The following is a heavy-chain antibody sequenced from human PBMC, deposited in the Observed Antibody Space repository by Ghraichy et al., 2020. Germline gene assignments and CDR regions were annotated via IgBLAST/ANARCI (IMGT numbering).Heavy chain of an antibody. V-gene: IGHV3-48*02. CDR2: ISSSSRTI. CDR1: GFTLDGYN. D-gene: IGHD2-21*01. J-gene: IGHJ6*02. CDR3: ARASSVVSFYYYAGLDV. Sequence: GGSLRLSCVGSGFTLDGYNMNWVRQSPGKGLEWVASISSSSRTIFYADSVKGRFTVSRDNAQNSLYLQMKSLRDEDTAIYFCARASSVVSFYYYAGLDVWGQGTTVTVSS.